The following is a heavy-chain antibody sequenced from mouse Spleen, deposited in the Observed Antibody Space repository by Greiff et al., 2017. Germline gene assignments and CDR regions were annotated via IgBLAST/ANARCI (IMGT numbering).Heavy chain of an antibody. V-gene: IGHV5-17*01. CDR2: ISSGSSTI. CDR1: GFTFSDYG. D-gene: IGHD1-1*01. Sequence: VQLKESGGGLVKPGGSLKLSCAASGFTFSDYGMHWVRQAPEKGLEWVAYISSGSSTIYYADTVKGRFTISRDNAKNTLFLQMTSLRSEDTAMYYCAKTTVVAPGYWGQGTSVTVSS. CDR3: AKTTVVAPGY. J-gene: IGHJ4*01.